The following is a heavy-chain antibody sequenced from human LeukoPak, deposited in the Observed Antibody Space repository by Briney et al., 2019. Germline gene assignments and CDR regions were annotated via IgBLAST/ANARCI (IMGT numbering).Heavy chain of an antibody. CDR2: ISGSGGST. D-gene: IGHD6-13*01. CDR1: GFTFSSYG. Sequence: PGGSLRLSCAASGFTFSSYGMSWVRQAPGKGLEWASAISGSGGSTYYADSVKGRFTISRDNSKNTLYLQMNSLRAEDTALYYCVKCSSTWYVGHFDCWGQGTLVTVSS. CDR3: VKCSSTWYVGHFDC. V-gene: IGHV3-23*01. J-gene: IGHJ4*02.